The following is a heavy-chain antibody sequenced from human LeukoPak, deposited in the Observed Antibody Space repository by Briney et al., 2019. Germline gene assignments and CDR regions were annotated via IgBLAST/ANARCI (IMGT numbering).Heavy chain of an antibody. CDR1: GDSTSGYY. CDR2: IHSTGST. J-gene: IGHJ3*02. V-gene: IGHV4-4*09. CDR3: ARPYGSGWYAAFHI. Sequence: SETLSLTCTVSGDSTSGYYWSWIRQPPGKGLEWIGYIHSTGSTKYNPSLKSRVSISTDTSKNEFSLWLTSVTAADTAVYYCARPYGSGWYAAFHIWGQGTMVSVSS. D-gene: IGHD6-19*01.